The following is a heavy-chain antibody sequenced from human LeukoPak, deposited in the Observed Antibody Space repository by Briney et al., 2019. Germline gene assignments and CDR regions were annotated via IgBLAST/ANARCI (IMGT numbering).Heavy chain of an antibody. D-gene: IGHD2-2*01. J-gene: IGHJ4*02. CDR2: IRYDGSNK. Sequence: GGSLRLSCAASGFTFSSYGMHWVRQAPGKGLEWGAFIRYDGSNKYYADSVKGRFTISRDNSKNTLYLQMNSLRAEDTAVYYCAKDSRYCSSTSCYDFDYWGQGTLVTVSS. V-gene: IGHV3-30*02. CDR1: GFTFSSYG. CDR3: AKDSRYCSSTSCYDFDY.